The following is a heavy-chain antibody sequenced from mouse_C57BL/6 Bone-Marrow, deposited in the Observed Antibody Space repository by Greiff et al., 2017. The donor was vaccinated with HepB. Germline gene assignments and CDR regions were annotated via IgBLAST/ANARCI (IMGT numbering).Heavy chain of an antibody. CDR2: INPSSGYT. V-gene: IGHV1-4*01. Sequence: VQLQQSGAELARPGASVKMSCKASGYTFTSYTMHWEKQRPGQGLEWIGYINPSSGYTKYNQKFKDKATLTADKSSSTAYMQLSSLTSEDSAVYYCAFYDYDYFDYWGQGTTLTVSS. CDR1: GYTFTSYT. J-gene: IGHJ2*01. CDR3: AFYDYDYFDY. D-gene: IGHD2-4*01.